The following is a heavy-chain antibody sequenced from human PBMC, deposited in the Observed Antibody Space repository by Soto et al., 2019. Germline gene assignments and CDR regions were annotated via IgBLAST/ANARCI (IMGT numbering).Heavy chain of an antibody. Sequence: SLRLSCAASGFTFSSYAMSWVRQAPGKGLEWVSAISGSGGSTYYADSVKGRFTISRDNSKNTLYLQMNSLRAEDTAVYYCAKSSNSYYYYYYMDVWGKGTTVTVSS. CDR1: GFTFSSYA. J-gene: IGHJ6*03. V-gene: IGHV3-23*01. D-gene: IGHD4-4*01. CDR2: ISGSGGST. CDR3: AKSSNSYYYYYYMDV.